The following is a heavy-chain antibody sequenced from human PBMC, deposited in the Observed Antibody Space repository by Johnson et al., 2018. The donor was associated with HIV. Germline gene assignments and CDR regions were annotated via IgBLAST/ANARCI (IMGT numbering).Heavy chain of an antibody. D-gene: IGHD3-3*01. CDR2: IWYDGSNK. CDR1: GFTFSSYG. J-gene: IGHJ3*02. V-gene: IGHV3-33*06. CDR3: AKDFGHPRPRDAFDI. Sequence: QVQLVESGGGVVQPGRSLRLSCAASGFTFSSYGMHWVRQAPGKGLEWVAVIWYDGSNKYYADSVKGRFTISRDNSKNTLYLQMNSLRAEDTAVYYCAKDFGHPRPRDAFDIWGQGTMVNVSS.